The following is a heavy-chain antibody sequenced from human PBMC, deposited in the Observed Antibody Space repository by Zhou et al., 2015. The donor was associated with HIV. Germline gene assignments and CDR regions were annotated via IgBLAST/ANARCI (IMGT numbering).Heavy chain of an antibody. J-gene: IGHJ5*02. D-gene: IGHD6-6*01. CDR3: ARDANQYSSFGFDP. CDR2: INQFGGDT. Sequence: EVQLVESGGDLVQPGGSLRLSCAASKFIFRNYWMHWVRQAPGTGLVWVAHINQFGGDTAYADSVKGRFTISRDNAKNSLYLQMNSLRAEDTAVYYCARDANQYSSFGFDPWGQGTLVTVSS. CDR1: KFIFRNYW. V-gene: IGHV3-74*01.